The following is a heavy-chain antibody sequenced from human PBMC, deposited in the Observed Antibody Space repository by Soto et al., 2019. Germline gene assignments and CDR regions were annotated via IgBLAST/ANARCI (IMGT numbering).Heavy chain of an antibody. J-gene: IGHJ5*02. CDR1: GGSITSSSYY. CDR3: ATQEVGGTYVYTFDP. Sequence: QLHLRESGPGLVKPSETLSLTCTVSGGSITSSSYYWGWIRQPPGKGLEWIGSIYYSGSTYYNPSLKSRVTRTVDTSTNQFSLKRSSVPSADTAVYYCATQEVGGTYVYTFDPWGQGTLVTVSS. D-gene: IGHD1-26*01. V-gene: IGHV4-39*01. CDR2: IYYSGST.